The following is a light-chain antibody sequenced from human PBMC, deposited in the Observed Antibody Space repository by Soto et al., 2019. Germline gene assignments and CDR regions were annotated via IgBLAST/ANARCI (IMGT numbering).Light chain of an antibody. CDR3: SSYALL. Sequence: QSLLTQPASVSGSPGQSITISCTGTNSDVGTHNLFSWYQQHPGKAPKLIIYEGTKRPSGFSNRFSGSKSGNTDSLTISGLQAEDAAAYYCSSYALLFGNGTKVT. CDR2: EGT. J-gene: IGLJ1*01. CDR1: NSDVGTHNL. V-gene: IGLV2-23*01.